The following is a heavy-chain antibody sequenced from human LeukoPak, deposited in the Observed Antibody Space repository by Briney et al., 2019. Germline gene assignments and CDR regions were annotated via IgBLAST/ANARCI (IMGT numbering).Heavy chain of an antibody. D-gene: IGHD6-13*01. CDR2: IIPIFGTA. J-gene: IGHJ4*02. V-gene: IGHV1-69*13. CDR3: ARAPTLIGHSSSWSLYYFDY. CDR1: GDTFISYA. Sequence: SVKVSCKASGDTFISYAISWVRQAPGQGLEWMGGIIPIFGTANYAQKFQGRVTITADESTSTAYMELSSLRSEDTAVYYCARAPTLIGHSSSWSLYYFDYWGQGTLVTVSS.